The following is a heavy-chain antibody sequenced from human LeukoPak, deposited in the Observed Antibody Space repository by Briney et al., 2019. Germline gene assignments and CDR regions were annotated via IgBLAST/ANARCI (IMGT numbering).Heavy chain of an antibody. V-gene: IGHV3-7*01. D-gene: IGHD2-8*01. CDR1: GFTFSNYW. CDR2: VKPDGVEK. Sequence: GGSLRLSCAASGFTFSNYWMSWVRQAPGKGLECVASVKPDGVEKYYMDSVEGRFTISRDNAKNSLYLQMNSLRAEDTAVYYCATNVHQWGQGTLVTVSS. J-gene: IGHJ4*02. CDR3: ATNVHQ.